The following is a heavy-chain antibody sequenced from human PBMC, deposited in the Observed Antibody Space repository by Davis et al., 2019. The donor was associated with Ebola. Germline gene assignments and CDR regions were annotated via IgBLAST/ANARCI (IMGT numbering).Heavy chain of an antibody. CDR1: GFNFATSA. V-gene: IGHV1-58*01. CDR3: AAGRHCTGGSCFVSVWFGP. Sequence: SVKVSCKASGFNFATSAVQWVRQTRGQRLEWIGWIVVGSGQTSYAERIQPGVSITRDMSTNTVYLELNNLKSDDTAIYYCAAGRHCTGGSCFVSVWFGPWGQGTPVTVSS. CDR2: IVVGSGQT. D-gene: IGHD2-8*02. J-gene: IGHJ5*02.